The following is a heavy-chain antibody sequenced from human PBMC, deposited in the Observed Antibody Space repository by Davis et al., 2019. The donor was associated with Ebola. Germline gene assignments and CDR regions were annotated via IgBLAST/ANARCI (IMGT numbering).Heavy chain of an antibody. Sequence: AASVKVSCKASGGTFSSYAISWVRQAPGQGLEWMGRIIPILGIANYAQKFQDRVTITADKSTSTAYMELSSLRSEDTAVYYRAGSILEQYNWFDPWGQGTLVTVSS. CDR2: IIPILGIA. CDR1: GGTFSSYA. CDR3: AGSILEQYNWFDP. D-gene: IGHD3-3*01. V-gene: IGHV1-69*04. J-gene: IGHJ5*02.